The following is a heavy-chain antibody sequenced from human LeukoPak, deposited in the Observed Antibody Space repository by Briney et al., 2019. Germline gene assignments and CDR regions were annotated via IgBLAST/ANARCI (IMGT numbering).Heavy chain of an antibody. Sequence: SETLSLTCTVSGGSISSYCWSWIRQPPGKGLEWIGYIYYSGSTNCNPSLKSRVTISVDTSKNQFSLKLSSVTAADTAVYYCARDRLQLQSWGQGTLVTVSS. CDR1: GGSISSYC. CDR3: ARDRLQLQS. V-gene: IGHV4-59*01. CDR2: IYYSGST. J-gene: IGHJ5*02. D-gene: IGHD1-1*01.